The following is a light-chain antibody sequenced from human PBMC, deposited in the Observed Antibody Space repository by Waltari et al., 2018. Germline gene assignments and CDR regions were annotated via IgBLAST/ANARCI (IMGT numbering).Light chain of an antibody. V-gene: IGLV2-14*01. Sequence: QSALTQPASVSGSPGQSITISCAGTSSDIGSYNFVSWYLQHPGKSPKLIIYDFSNRPSGVSDRFSGSKSGNTASLTISGLQADDEATYYCNSYTTGSSLTVIFGGGTKLTVL. CDR3: NSYTTGSSLTVI. CDR1: SSDIGSYNF. CDR2: DFS. J-gene: IGLJ2*01.